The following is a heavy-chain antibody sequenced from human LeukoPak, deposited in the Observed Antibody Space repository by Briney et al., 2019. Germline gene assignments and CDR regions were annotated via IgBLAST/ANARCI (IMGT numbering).Heavy chain of an antibody. CDR3: TRGSIAYYYMDV. CDR1: GGSISSYY. Sequence: SETLSLTCTVSGGSISSYYWSWIRQPPGKGLEWIGCIYYSGSTNYNPSLKSRVTISVDTPKNQFSLKLSSVTAADTAVYYCTRGSIAYYYMDVWGKGTTVTISS. CDR2: IYYSGST. J-gene: IGHJ6*03. D-gene: IGHD3-22*01. V-gene: IGHV4-59*01.